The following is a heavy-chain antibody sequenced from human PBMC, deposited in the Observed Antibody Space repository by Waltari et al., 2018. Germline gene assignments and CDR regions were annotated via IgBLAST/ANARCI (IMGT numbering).Heavy chain of an antibody. D-gene: IGHD2-15*01. J-gene: IGHJ4*02. CDR1: GGSIRSHY. V-gene: IGHV4-59*11. Sequence: QVQLQESGPGLVKPSETLSLTCTVSGGSIRSHYWSWIRQPPGKGLEWIGYIYYSGSTNYNPSLKSRVTISVDTSKNQFSLKLSSVTAADTAVYYCASLGYCSGGSCYSGYWGQGTLVTVSS. CDR2: IYYSGST. CDR3: ASLGYCSGGSCYSGY.